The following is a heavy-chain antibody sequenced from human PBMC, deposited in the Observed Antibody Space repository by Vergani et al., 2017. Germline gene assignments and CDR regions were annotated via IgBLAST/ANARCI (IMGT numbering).Heavy chain of an antibody. CDR2: INYSGGT. CDR1: GGSFSGYY. V-gene: IGHV4-34*01. D-gene: IGHD3-10*01. CDR3: ARGRVLRGVIPGY. Sequence: QVQLQQWGAGLLKPSETLSLTCAVYGGSFSGYYWSWIRQPPGKGLGWIGEINYSGGTNYNPSLKSPVTISTDTSKKHFSLKLSSVTAADTAVYYCARGRVLRGVIPGYWGQGSLVTVSS. J-gene: IGHJ4*02.